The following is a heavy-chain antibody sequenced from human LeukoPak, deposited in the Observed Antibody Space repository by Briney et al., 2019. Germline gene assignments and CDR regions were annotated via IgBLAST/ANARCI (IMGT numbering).Heavy chain of an antibody. D-gene: IGHD3-3*01. Sequence: GGSLRLSCAASGVTFRTYEMNWVREGPGKGQEWISHISSSGNTIYYADSVKGRFTISRNNTKNSLYLQMNSLRGEDTAVYYGVAGGDFWGQGTLGTVSS. CDR2: ISSSGNTI. CDR3: VAGGDF. CDR1: GVTFRTYE. J-gene: IGHJ4*02. V-gene: IGHV3-48*03.